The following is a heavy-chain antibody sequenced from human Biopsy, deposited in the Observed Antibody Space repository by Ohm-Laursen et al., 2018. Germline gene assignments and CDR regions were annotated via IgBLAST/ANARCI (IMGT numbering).Heavy chain of an antibody. CDR3: GRAVRNQLLTDP. Sequence: SVKASCKASGYTFTSYDITWVRQASGQGPEWIGWLNPVSGNSTFGQKIRGRVTVTSDTSISTAYMELSGLTSDDTATYYCGRAVRNQLLTDPWGQGTLVTVTS. V-gene: IGHV1-8*01. CDR1: GYTFTSYD. D-gene: IGHD1-7*01. CDR2: LNPVSGNS. J-gene: IGHJ5*02.